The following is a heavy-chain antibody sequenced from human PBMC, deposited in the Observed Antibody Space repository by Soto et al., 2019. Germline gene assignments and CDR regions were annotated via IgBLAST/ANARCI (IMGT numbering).Heavy chain of an antibody. V-gene: IGHV3-23*01. CDR3: AKGVPGIAVAGTGYFQH. Sequence: TGLEWVSGISGSGDSTYYADSVKGRFTISRDNSKNTLYLQMNSLRAEDTAVYYCAKGVPGIAVAGTGYFQHWGQGPLVTVSS. J-gene: IGHJ1*01. D-gene: IGHD6-19*01. CDR2: ISGSGDST.